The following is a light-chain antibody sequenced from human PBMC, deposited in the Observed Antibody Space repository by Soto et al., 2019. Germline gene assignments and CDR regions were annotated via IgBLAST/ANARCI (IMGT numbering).Light chain of an antibody. CDR1: QSISSW. CDR3: QQYSTYPWT. V-gene: IGKV1-5*01. CDR2: DAS. Sequence: EIRVNLSPSALSASVGDRATITCRASQSISSWLAWYQQKPGKAPKLLIYDASTLQSGVPSRYSGSGSGTEFTLTISNLQPDDFATYYCQQYSTYPWTFGQ. J-gene: IGKJ1*01.